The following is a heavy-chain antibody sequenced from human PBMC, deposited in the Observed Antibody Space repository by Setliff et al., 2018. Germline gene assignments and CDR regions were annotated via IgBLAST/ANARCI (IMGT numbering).Heavy chain of an antibody. CDR3: ARAPRYFDPTGSYFDY. D-gene: IGHD3-9*01. Sequence: ETLSLTCGASGGSFSDYYWSWIRQTPGKGLEWIGEIYHSGSTNYNPSLKSRVTISVDTSKNQFSLKLNSVTAADTAVYYCARAPRYFDPTGSYFDYWGQGTLVTVSS. V-gene: IGHV4-34*01. CDR2: IYHSGST. CDR1: GGSFSDYY. J-gene: IGHJ4*02.